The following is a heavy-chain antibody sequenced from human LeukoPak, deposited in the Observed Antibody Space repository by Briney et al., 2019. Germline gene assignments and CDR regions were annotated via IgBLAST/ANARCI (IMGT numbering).Heavy chain of an antibody. CDR3: ARDRYCSSTSCYLNYMDV. CDR1: GYTFTSYG. D-gene: IGHD2-2*01. CDR2: ISAYNGNT. J-gene: IGHJ6*03. Sequence: SVKVSCKASGYTFTSYGISWVRQAPGQGLEWMGWISAYNGNTNYAQKLQGRVTMTTDTSTSTAYMELRSLRSDDTAVYYCARDRYCSSTSCYLNYMDVWGKGTTVTVSS. V-gene: IGHV1-18*01.